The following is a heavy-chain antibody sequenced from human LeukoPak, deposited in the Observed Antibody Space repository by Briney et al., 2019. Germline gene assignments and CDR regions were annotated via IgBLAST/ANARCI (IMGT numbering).Heavy chain of an antibody. V-gene: IGHV3-21*01. D-gene: IGHD5-18*01. J-gene: IGHJ4*02. CDR1: GFTFSTYS. CDR3: ARDKGIRTFDY. CDR2: NSSSSSYI. Sequence: SGGSLRLSCAASGFTFSTYSMNWVRQAPGKGLEWVSSNSSSSSYIHYADSVKGRFTISRDNAKNSLYLQMNSLRAEDTAVYYCARDKGIRTFDYWGQGTLVTVSS.